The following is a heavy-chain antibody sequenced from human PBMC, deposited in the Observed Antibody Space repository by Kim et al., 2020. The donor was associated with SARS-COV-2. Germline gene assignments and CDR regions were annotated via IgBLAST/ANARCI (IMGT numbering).Heavy chain of an antibody. Sequence: GGSPRLSCAASGFTFSSYGMHWVRQAPGKGLEWVAVIWYDGSNKYYADSVKGRFTISRDNSKNTLYLQMNSLRAEDTAVYYWARDRAFGDYDSTDYWGRGTLVTVSS. D-gene: IGHD3-22*01. CDR2: IWYDGSNK. J-gene: IGHJ4*02. CDR1: GFTFSSYG. V-gene: IGHV3-33*01. CDR3: ARDRAFGDYDSTDY.